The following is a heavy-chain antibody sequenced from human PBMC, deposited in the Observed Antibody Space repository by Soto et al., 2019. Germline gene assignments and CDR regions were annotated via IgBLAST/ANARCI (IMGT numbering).Heavy chain of an antibody. CDR2: IYYSGST. D-gene: IGHD3-10*01. V-gene: IGHV4-30-4*01. Sequence: SETQSLTCTVSGGSISSGDYYWSWIRQPPGKGLEWIGYIYYSGSTYYNPSLKSRVTISVDTSKNQFSLKLTSVTAADTAVYYCARVRGVTYFDYWGQGTLVTVSS. J-gene: IGHJ4*02. CDR3: ARVRGVTYFDY. CDR1: GGSISSGDYY.